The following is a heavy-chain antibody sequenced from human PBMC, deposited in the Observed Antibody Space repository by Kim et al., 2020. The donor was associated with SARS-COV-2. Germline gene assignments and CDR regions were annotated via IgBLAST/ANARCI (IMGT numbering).Heavy chain of an antibody. V-gene: IGHV3-21*01. J-gene: IGHJ4*02. D-gene: IGHD5-12*01. CDR2: ISSSSSYI. Sequence: GGSLRLSCAASGFTFSSYSMNWVRQAPGKGLEWVSSISSSSSYIYYADSVKGRFTISGDNAKNSLYLQMNSLRAEDTAVYYCARDYPIYRDGYNIFDYWGQGTLVTVSS. CDR3: ARDYPIYRDGYNIFDY. CDR1: GFTFSSYS.